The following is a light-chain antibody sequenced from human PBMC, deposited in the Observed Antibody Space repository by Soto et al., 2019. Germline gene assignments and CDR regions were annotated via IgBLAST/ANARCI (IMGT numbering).Light chain of an antibody. Sequence: QSVLTQPPSASGTPGQRVTISCSGSSSNIESNYVYWYQQLPGTAPKLLIYRNNQRPSGVPDRFSGSKSGASASLAISGLRSEDEADYYCAGWDVSLSGWVFGGGTKLTVL. CDR1: SSNIESNY. CDR2: RNN. V-gene: IGLV1-47*01. J-gene: IGLJ3*02. CDR3: AGWDVSLSGWV.